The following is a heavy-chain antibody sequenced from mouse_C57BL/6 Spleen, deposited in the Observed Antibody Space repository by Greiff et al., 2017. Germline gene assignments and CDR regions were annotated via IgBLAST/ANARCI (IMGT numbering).Heavy chain of an antibody. CDR3: ERSYLYSNYVYYFDD. J-gene: IGHJ2*01. Sequence: EVKLQQSGPELVKPGASVKISCKASGYSFTDYNMNWVKQSNGKSLEWIGVINPNSGTTSYNQKFKGKATLTVDQSSSTAYMQLNSPTSEDSAVYYCERSYLYSNYVYYFDDWGQGTTLTVSS. CDR1: GYSFTDYN. D-gene: IGHD2-5*01. CDR2: INPNSGTT. V-gene: IGHV1-39*01.